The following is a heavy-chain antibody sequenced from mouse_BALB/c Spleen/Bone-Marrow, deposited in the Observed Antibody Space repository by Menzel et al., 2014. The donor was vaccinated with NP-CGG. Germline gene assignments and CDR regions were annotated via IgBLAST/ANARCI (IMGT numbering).Heavy chain of an antibody. CDR2: IWGDGTT. D-gene: IGHD2-10*02. CDR1: GFSLTGFG. CDR3: AREKYGNYYAMDY. Sequence: VKVVESGPGLVAPSQSLSITCTVSGFSLTGFGINWIRQPPGKGLDWLGMIWGDGTTDYNSALKSRLSIKKDNSKSQVFLKMNSLQAGDTARYYCAREKYGNYYAMDYWGQGTSVTVSS. V-gene: IGHV2-6-7*01. J-gene: IGHJ4*01.